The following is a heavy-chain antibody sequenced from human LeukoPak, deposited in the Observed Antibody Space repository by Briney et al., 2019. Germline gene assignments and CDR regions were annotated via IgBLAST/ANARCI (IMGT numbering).Heavy chain of an antibody. Sequence: SVNVSFKSSGGTFSIYAISWVRQAPGQGLEWMGRIIPIFGTANYAQKFQGRVTITADKSTSTAYMELSSLRSEDTAVYYCAISYSYGHSRGDYWGQGTLVTVSS. CDR3: AISYSYGHSRGDY. CDR2: IIPIFGTA. V-gene: IGHV1-69*06. CDR1: GGTFSIYA. D-gene: IGHD5-18*01. J-gene: IGHJ4*02.